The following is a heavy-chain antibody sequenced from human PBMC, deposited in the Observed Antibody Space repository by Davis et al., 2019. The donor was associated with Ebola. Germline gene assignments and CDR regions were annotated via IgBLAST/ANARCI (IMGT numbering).Heavy chain of an antibody. CDR3: AKDLRVTMTVPGWFDP. D-gene: IGHD2-21*02. V-gene: IGHV3-23*01. CDR2: ISGGGDST. J-gene: IGHJ5*02. Sequence: GESLKISCAASGFTFNSYAMSWVRQAPGKGLEWVSVISGGGDSTYYADSVKGRFTISRDNSKNTLFLQMNSLRAEDTAVYYCAKDLRVTMTVPGWFDPWGQGTPVTVSS. CDR1: GFTFNSYA.